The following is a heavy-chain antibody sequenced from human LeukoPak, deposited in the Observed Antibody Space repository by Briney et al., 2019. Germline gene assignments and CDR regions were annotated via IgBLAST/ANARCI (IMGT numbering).Heavy chain of an antibody. J-gene: IGHJ4*02. V-gene: IGHV3-7*01. Sequence: GGSLRLSCAASGFTFSSYWMSWVRQAPGKGLEWVANIKQDGSEKYYVDSVKGRFTISRDNAKNSLYLQMNSLRAEDTAVYYCAREVRVGARPFDYWGQGTLVTVSS. CDR3: AREVRVGARPFDY. CDR2: IKQDGSEK. CDR1: GFTFSSYW. D-gene: IGHD1-26*01.